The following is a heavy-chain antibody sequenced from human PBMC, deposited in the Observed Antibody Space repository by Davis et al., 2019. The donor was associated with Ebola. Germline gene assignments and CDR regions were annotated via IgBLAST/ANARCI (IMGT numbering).Heavy chain of an antibody. Sequence: GESLKISCAASGFTFSSYSMNWVRQAPGKGLEWVSSISSSSSYIYYADSVKGRFTISRDNAKNSLYLQMNSLRAEDTAVYYCARATLGDFWSGYYTPGYWGQGTLVTVSS. CDR1: GFTFSSYS. D-gene: IGHD3-3*01. V-gene: IGHV3-21*01. J-gene: IGHJ4*02. CDR2: ISSSSSYI. CDR3: ARATLGDFWSGYYTPGY.